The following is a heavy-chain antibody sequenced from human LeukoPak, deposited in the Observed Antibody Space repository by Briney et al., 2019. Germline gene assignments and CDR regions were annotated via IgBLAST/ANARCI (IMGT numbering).Heavy chain of an antibody. CDR2: ISHDGSDK. D-gene: IGHD6-13*01. V-gene: IGHV3-30*18. J-gene: IGHJ4*02. CDR3: AKAVGSISWSFDY. CDR1: GFTFSTYA. Sequence: PGRSLRLSCEASGFTFSTYAMHWVRQAPGKGLEWVALISHDGSDKNYADSVKGRFTISRDNSNSTLYLQMDSLRGDDAAVYYRAKAVGSISWSFDYWGQGTLVTVSS.